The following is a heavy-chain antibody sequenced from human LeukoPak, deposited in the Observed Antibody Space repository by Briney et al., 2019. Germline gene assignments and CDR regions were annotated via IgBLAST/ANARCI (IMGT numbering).Heavy chain of an antibody. J-gene: IGHJ6*04. V-gene: IGHV3-23*01. D-gene: IGHD1-7*01. CDR3: ARDSIYCRGTTCLLMDV. Sequence: PGGSLRLSCAASGFIFNTYAMSWGRQAPGKGLEWVSMITSGGRSTYYADSGQGRFTISRDNSRNTVYLQLDSMTAEDTAVYYCARDSIYCRGTTCLLMDVWGKGTTVTVSS. CDR2: ITSGGRST. CDR1: GFIFNTYA.